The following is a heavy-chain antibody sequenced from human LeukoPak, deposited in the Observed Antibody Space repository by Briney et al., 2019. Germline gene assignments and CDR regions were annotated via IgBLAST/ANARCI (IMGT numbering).Heavy chain of an antibody. V-gene: IGHV1-24*01. CDR3: ATGTGITGTTWRYNWFDP. J-gene: IGHJ5*02. CDR2: FDPEDGET. CDR1: GYTLTELS. Sequence: ASVKVSCKVSGYTLTELSMHWVRQAPGKGLEWMGGFDPEDGETIYAQKFQGRVTMTEDTSTDTAYMELSSLRSEDMAVYYCATGTGITGTTWRYNWFDPWGQGTLVTVSS. D-gene: IGHD1-7*01.